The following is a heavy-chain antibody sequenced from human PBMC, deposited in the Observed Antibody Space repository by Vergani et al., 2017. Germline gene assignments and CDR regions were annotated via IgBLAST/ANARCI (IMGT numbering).Heavy chain of an antibody. D-gene: IGHD3-3*01. CDR2: IYSGGST. V-gene: IGHV3-53*01. CDR3: AGGGLNFWSGFLPTHYYYYMDV. Sequence: EVQLVESGGGLIKPGGSLRLSCAASGFTVSSNYMSWVRQAPGKGLEWVSVIYSGGSTYYADSVKGRFTISRDNSKNTLYLQMNSLGAEDTAVYYCAGGGLNFWSGFLPTHYYYYMDVWGKGTTVTVSS. CDR1: GFTVSSNY. J-gene: IGHJ6*03.